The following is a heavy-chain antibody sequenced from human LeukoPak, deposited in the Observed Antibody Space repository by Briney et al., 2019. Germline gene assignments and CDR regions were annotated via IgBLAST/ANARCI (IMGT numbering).Heavy chain of an antibody. CDR2: ISGSGDDT. V-gene: IGHV3-23*01. Sequence: GGSLRLSCAASGFTFSNYAMNWVRQAPGKGLEWVSSISGSGDDTYYADSVKGRFTISRDNSKNTLYLQMNSLRAEDTAVYYCAKGRYYDSSGPNYFDYWGQGSLVTVSS. D-gene: IGHD3-22*01. CDR3: AKGRYYDSSGPNYFDY. J-gene: IGHJ4*02. CDR1: GFTFSNYA.